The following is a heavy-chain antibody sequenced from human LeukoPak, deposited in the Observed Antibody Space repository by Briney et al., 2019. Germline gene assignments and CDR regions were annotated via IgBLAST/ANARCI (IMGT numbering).Heavy chain of an antibody. J-gene: IGHJ4*02. CDR2: FDPGNGET. D-gene: IGHD2/OR15-2a*01. V-gene: IGHV1-24*01. Sequence: ASVKVSCKVSGYSLTELSMHWVRQAPGKGLEWMGGFDPGNGETIFTKNFQGRVTMTGDTSTDTAYMELSSQRSEDTAVYYCTGGTFYRLLDYWGQGTLVTVSS. CDR3: TGGTFYRLLDY. CDR1: GYSLTELS.